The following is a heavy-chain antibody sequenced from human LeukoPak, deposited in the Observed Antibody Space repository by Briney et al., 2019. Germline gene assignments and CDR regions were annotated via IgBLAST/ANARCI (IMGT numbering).Heavy chain of an antibody. D-gene: IGHD2-15*01. CDR1: GYTDSSNY. CDR2: IYSGGST. V-gene: IGHV3-66*01. J-gene: IGHJ6*02. Sequence: GGSLRLSCAASGYTDSSNYMSWVRQAPGKGLEWVSVIYSGGSTYYADSVKGRFTISRDNSKNALYLQMNSLRAECTAVYDCARDGYCSGGSCSSPLLGYYYIGMDVAGQGTTFTFSS. CDR3: ARDGYCSGGSCSSPLLGYYYIGMDV.